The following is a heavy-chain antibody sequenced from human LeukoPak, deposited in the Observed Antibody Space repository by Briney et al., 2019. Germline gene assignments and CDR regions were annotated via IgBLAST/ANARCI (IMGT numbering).Heavy chain of an antibody. CDR1: GFTFSTYA. V-gene: IGHV3-48*01. CDR2: LSSSSSVI. Sequence: GGSLRLSCAASGFTFSTYAMDWVRQAPGKGLEWVSYLSSSSSVIYHADSVKGRFTISRDNAKNSLYLQMNSLRSDDTAVYYCARELVVTALNWFDPWGQGTLVTVSS. CDR3: ARELVVTALNWFDP. D-gene: IGHD2/OR15-2a*01. J-gene: IGHJ5*02.